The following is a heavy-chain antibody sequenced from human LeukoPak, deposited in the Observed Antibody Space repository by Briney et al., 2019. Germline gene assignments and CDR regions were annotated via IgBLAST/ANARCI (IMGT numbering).Heavy chain of an antibody. V-gene: IGHV4-59*01. CDR1: GGPISSYY. J-gene: IGHJ4*02. CDR2: ISYSGST. CDR3: ARARRDGYNWGY. Sequence: SSETLSLTCTVSGGPISSYYWSWIRQPPGKGLEWIGYISYSGSTNYSPSLKSRVTISVDTSKNQFSLKLNSMTTADTAVYYCARARRDGYNWGYWGQGTLVTVSS. D-gene: IGHD5-24*01.